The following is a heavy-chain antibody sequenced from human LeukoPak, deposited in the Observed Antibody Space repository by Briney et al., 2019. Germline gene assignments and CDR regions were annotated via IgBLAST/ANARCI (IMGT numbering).Heavy chain of an antibody. CDR3: AKDLGTGTTLWFDP. CDR2: INGNGGRT. J-gene: IGHJ5*02. CDR1: GFIFNEYG. V-gene: IGHV3-20*04. Sequence: GGSLRLSCAASGFIFNEYGMTWVRQIPGKGLEWVSGINGNGGRTGYADSVKGRFTISRDNSKNTLYLQMNSLRAEDTAVYYCAKDLGTGTTLWFDPWGQGTLVTVSS. D-gene: IGHD1-1*01.